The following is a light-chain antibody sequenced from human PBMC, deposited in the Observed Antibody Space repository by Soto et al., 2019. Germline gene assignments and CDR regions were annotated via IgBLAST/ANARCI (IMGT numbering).Light chain of an antibody. J-gene: IGKJ5*01. CDR1: QSIGSN. CDR3: QQYHNWPIT. CDR2: DAS. Sequence: EIVMTQYPATLSVSPGERATLSCIASQSIGSNFLAWYQQKPGQAPRILMYDASTRATGISARFSGSGSGTEFTLTISSLQSEDFAVYYCQQYHNWPITFGQGTRLEIK. V-gene: IGKV3-15*01.